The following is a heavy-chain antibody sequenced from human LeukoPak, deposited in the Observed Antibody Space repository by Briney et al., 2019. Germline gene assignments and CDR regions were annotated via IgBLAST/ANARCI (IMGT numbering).Heavy chain of an antibody. CDR3: AREYGSGSYYNSYWNYYYGMDV. J-gene: IGHJ6*02. Sequence: GGSLRLSCAASGFTLNNYWMHWVRQAPGKGLEWVAVISYDGSNKYYADSVKGRFTISRDNSKTTLYLQMNSLRAEDTAVYYCAREYGSGSYYNSYWNYYYGMDVWGQGTTVTVSS. V-gene: IGHV3-30-3*01. CDR1: GFTLNNYW. CDR2: ISYDGSNK. D-gene: IGHD3-10*01.